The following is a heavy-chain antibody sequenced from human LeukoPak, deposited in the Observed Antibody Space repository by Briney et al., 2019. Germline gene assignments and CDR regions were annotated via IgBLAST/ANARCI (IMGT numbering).Heavy chain of an antibody. V-gene: IGHV4-61*08. Sequence: PSETLSLTCTVSGGSVDTIDYYWSWIRQPPGKGLEWIGYMYHTGSSIYSPSLKSRLTISVDTSKNQFTLNLSSMTAADTAVYYCAGDQGGSAHRHASDIWGQGTLVTVSS. CDR1: GGSVDTIDYY. CDR3: AGDQGGSAHRHASDI. J-gene: IGHJ3*02. CDR2: MYHTGSS. D-gene: IGHD1-26*01.